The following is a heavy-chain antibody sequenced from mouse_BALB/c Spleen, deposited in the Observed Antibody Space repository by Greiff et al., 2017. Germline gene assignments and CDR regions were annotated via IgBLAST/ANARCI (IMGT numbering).Heavy chain of an antibody. CDR2: ISNGGGST. D-gene: IGHD1-1*01. V-gene: IGHV5-12-2*01. CDR1: GFTFSSYT. J-gene: IGHJ4*01. CDR3: ARRGRYDAMDY. Sequence: EVKLVESGGGLVQPGGSLKLSCAASGFTFSSYTMSWVRQTPEKRLEWVAYISNGGGSTYYPDTVKGRFTISRDNAKNTLYLQMSSLKSEDTAMYYCARRGRYDAMDYWGQGTSVTVSS.